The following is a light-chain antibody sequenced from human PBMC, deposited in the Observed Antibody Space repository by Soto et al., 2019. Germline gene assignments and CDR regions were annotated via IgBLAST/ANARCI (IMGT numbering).Light chain of an antibody. J-gene: IGKJ4*01. Sequence: EIVLTQSPGTLSLSPGERATLCCRASQSVSRSYLAWYQQKPGQAPRLLIYGASSRATGIPDRFSGSGSGTDFTLTISRLEPEDFAVYYCQQYGSSPLLTFGGGTKVEIK. CDR2: GAS. CDR1: QSVSRSY. V-gene: IGKV3-20*01. CDR3: QQYGSSPLLT.